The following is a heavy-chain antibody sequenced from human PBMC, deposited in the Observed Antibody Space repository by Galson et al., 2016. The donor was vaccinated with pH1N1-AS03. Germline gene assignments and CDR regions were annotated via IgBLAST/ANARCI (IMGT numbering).Heavy chain of an antibody. J-gene: IGHJ4*01. CDR1: GFTFNNTW. Sequence: SLRLSCAGSGFTFNNTWMSWVRQAPGEGLEWVSRIKGKTDGGTTEYAAPVKGRFTISRDDSRDTLHLQMNSLKTEDSALYYCVTGGNNFGHEYWGQGTLVTVSS. D-gene: IGHD5-18*01. V-gene: IGHV3-15*01. CDR2: IKGKTDGGTT. CDR3: VTGGNNFGHEY.